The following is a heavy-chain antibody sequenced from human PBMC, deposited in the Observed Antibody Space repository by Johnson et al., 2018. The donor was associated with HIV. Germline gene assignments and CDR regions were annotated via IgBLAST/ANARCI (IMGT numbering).Heavy chain of an antibody. Sequence: VQLVESGGGLVQPGGSLRLSCAASGFIVRITYMSWVRQAPGKGLEWVSRINSDGSSTSYADSVKGRFTISRDNAKNTLYLQMNSLRAEDTAVYYCARGGKSYYGAFDIWGQGTMVTVSS. CDR2: INSDGSST. CDR1: GFIVRITY. D-gene: IGHD3-10*01. CDR3: ARGGKSYYGAFDI. V-gene: IGHV3-74*02. J-gene: IGHJ3*02.